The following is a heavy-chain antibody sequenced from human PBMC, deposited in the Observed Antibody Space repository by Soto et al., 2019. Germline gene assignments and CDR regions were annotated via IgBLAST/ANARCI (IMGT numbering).Heavy chain of an antibody. CDR2: ISYDGSNK. V-gene: IGHV3-30*03. CDR1: GFTFSSYG. Sequence: HPGGSLRLSCAASGFTFSSYGMHWVRQAPGKGLEGVAGISYDGSNKYYADSVKGRFTISRDNSKNTLYLQMNSLRAEDTAVYYSAGGLGSFYSYYGMDVWGQGTTVTVSS. J-gene: IGHJ6*02. D-gene: IGHD3-16*01. CDR3: AGGLGSFYSYYGMDV.